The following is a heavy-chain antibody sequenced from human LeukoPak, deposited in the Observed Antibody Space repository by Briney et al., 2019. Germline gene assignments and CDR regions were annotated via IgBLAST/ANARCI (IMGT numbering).Heavy chain of an antibody. Sequence: SSQTLSLTCTVSGGSISSGGYYWSWIRQHPGKGLEWIGYFYYSGSTYYNPSLKSRVTISVDTSKNQFSLKLSSVTAADTAVYYCARDISSSSGYYYYGMDVWGQGTTVTVSS. CDR2: FYYSGST. V-gene: IGHV4-31*03. J-gene: IGHJ6*02. CDR3: ARDISSSSGYYYYGMDV. CDR1: GGSISSGGYY. D-gene: IGHD6-6*01.